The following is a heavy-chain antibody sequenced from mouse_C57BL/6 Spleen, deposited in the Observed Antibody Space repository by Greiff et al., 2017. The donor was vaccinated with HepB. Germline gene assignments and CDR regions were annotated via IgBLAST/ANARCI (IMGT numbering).Heavy chain of an antibody. V-gene: IGHV1-54*01. CDR3: ARDYYGWFAY. CDR2: INPGSGGT. CDR1: GYAFTNYL. D-gene: IGHD1-1*01. Sequence: QVQLQQSGAELVRPGTSVKVSCKASGYAFTNYLIEWVKQRPGQGLEWIGVINPGSGGTNYNEKLKGKATLTADKSSSTAYMQLSSLTSEDSAVYFCARDYYGWFAYWGQGTLVTVSA. J-gene: IGHJ3*01.